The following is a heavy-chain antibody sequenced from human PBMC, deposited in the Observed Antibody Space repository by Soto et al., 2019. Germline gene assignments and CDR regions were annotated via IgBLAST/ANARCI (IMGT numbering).Heavy chain of an antibody. Sequence: HVQLVQSGTEVKKPGASVRVSCMVSGYPFTTYYIHWVRQAPGQGLEWMGWIDPRSGGTVYEQKFQGRVTMTRDTSISTVYMELSGLTSDDTALYYCATDDYGIFPYWGQGSVVTVSS. V-gene: IGHV1-2*02. CDR3: ATDDYGIFPY. J-gene: IGHJ4*02. CDR1: GYPFTTYY. D-gene: IGHD3-10*01. CDR2: IDPRSGGT.